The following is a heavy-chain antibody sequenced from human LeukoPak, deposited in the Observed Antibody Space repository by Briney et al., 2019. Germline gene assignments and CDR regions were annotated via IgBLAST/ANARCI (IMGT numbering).Heavy chain of an antibody. J-gene: IGHJ3*02. CDR1: GFTFDDYA. CDR2: ISWNSGSI. Sequence: GGSLRLSCAASGFTFDDYAMHWVRQAPGRGLEWVSGISWNSGSIGYADSVKGRFTISRDNAKNSLYLQMNSLRAEDTALYYCAKDDAFDIWGQGTMVTVSS. V-gene: IGHV3-9*01. CDR3: AKDDAFDI.